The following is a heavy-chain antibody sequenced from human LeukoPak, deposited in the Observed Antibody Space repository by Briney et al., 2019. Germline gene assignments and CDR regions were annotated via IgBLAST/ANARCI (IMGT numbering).Heavy chain of an antibody. Sequence: GGSLRLSCSASGFIFSSYPMHWVRQAPGKGLEYISGINSDGDGTYHADSVKGRFTMSRDNSKNTLYLQMSSLRVEDTAVYYCVKDLEYRSSLHWGEGPLVTVSS. CDR1: GFIFSSYP. V-gene: IGHV3-64D*06. CDR3: VKDLEYRSSLH. J-gene: IGHJ4*02. CDR2: INSDGDGT. D-gene: IGHD6-13*01.